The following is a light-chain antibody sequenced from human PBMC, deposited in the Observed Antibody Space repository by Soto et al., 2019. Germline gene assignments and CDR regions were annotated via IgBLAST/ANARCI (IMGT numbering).Light chain of an antibody. CDR1: QSVSSS. J-gene: IGKJ5*01. CDR3: QQRSNWSIT. V-gene: IGKV3-11*01. Sequence: EIVLTQSPATLSLSPGERATLSCRASQSVSSSLAWYQQKPGQAPRLLIYDASNRATGIPARFSGNGSGTDFTLTISSLEPEDFAVYYCQQRSNWSITFGQGTRLEIK. CDR2: DAS.